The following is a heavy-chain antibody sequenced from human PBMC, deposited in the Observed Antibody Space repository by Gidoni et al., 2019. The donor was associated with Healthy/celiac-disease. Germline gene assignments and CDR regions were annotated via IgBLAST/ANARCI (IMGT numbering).Heavy chain of an antibody. CDR2: ISGSGGST. Sequence: VQLLESGGGLVQPGGSLRLSCAASGFTFSSYAMSWVRQAPGKGLEWVSAISGSGGSTYYADSVKGRFTISRDNSKNTLYLQMNSLRAEDTAVYYCAKARDTMIVVQYYFDYWGQGTLVTVSS. J-gene: IGHJ4*02. CDR3: AKARDTMIVVQYYFDY. CDR1: GFTFSSYA. D-gene: IGHD3-22*01. V-gene: IGHV3-23*01.